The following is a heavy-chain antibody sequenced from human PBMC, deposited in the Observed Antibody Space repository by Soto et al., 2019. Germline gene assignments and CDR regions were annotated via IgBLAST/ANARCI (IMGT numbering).Heavy chain of an antibody. D-gene: IGHD2-15*01. CDR3: AKARQSIVVPEFDY. CDR2: ISWDTGSL. J-gene: IGHJ4*02. Sequence: EVQLVESGGGLVQPGRSLRLSCAASGFTFDDYAMHWVRQTPGAGLEWVSGISWDTGSLVYSDSVKGRFTISRDNAKNSLYLQMNSLRPEDTALYYCAKARQSIVVPEFDYWGQGTLVTVSS. V-gene: IGHV3-9*01. CDR1: GFTFDDYA.